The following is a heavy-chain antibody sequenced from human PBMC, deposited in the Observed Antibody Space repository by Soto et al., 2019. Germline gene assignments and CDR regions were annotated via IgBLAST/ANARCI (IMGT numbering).Heavy chain of an antibody. CDR2: INHLETT. Sequence: PLGTLSLTCTGSGASITFGGYSWSWIRQTPGKGLEWIGYINHLETTFYNPSFESRLTLSIDRTKNQFSLKLHSMSAADRAVYFCARGGGSDSFDYWGQGILVTVSS. CDR1: GASITFGGYS. J-gene: IGHJ4*02. V-gene: IGHV4-30-2*01. CDR3: ARGGGSDSFDY. D-gene: IGHD1-26*01.